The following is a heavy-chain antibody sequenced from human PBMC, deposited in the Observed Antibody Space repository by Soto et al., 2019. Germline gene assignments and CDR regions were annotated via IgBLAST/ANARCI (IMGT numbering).Heavy chain of an antibody. V-gene: IGHV3-33*01. CDR2: IWYDGSNK. Sequence: GGSLRLSCAASGFTFSSYGMHWVRQAPGKGLEWVAVIWYDGSNKYYADSVKGRFTISRDNSKNTLYLQMNSLRAEDTAVYYCARADLGYCSGGSCYSLDYWGQGTLVTVSS. CDR1: GFTFSSYG. CDR3: ARADLGYCSGGSCYSLDY. D-gene: IGHD2-15*01. J-gene: IGHJ4*02.